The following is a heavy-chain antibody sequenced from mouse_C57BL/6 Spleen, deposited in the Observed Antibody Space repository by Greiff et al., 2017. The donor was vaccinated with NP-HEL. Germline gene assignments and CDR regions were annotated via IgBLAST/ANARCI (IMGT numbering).Heavy chain of an antibody. D-gene: IGHD1-1*01. CDR2: IYPGSGNT. Sequence: QVQLQQSGAELVRPGASVKLSCKASGYTFTDYYINWVKQRPGQGLEWIARIYPGSGNTYYNEKFKGKATLTAEKSSSTAYMQLSSLTSEDSAVYVCARDYYGSSSDFDYWGQGTTLTVSS. V-gene: IGHV1-76*01. CDR1: GYTFTDYY. CDR3: ARDYYGSSSDFDY. J-gene: IGHJ2*01.